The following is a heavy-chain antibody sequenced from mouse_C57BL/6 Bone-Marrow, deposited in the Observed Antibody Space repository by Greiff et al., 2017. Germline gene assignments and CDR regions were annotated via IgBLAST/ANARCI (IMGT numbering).Heavy chain of an antibody. CDR1: GFNIKDDY. V-gene: IGHV14-4*01. J-gene: IGHJ3*01. D-gene: IGHD2-4*01. CDR3: TTPYDYDDPRGFAY. CDR2: IDPENGGT. Sequence: VQLKESGAELVRPGASVKLSCTASGFNIKDDYMHWVKQRPEQGLEWIGWIDPENGGTEYASKFQGKATITADTSSNTAYLQLSSLTSEDTAVYYCTTPYDYDDPRGFAYWGQGTLVTVSA.